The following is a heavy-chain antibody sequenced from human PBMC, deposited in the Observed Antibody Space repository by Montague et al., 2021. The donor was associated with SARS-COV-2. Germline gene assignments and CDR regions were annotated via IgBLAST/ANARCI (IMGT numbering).Heavy chain of an antibody. CDR3: ARGSSGYYTPRPFDY. Sequence: RAISGVSVSSNSAAWNWIRQSPSRGLEWLGRTYYRSKWYNDYAVSVKSRITINPDTSKNQFSLQLNSVTPEDTAVYYCARGSSGYYTPRPFDYWGQGTLVTVSS. CDR1: GVSVSSNSAA. D-gene: IGHD3-22*01. V-gene: IGHV6-1*01. CDR2: TYYRSKWYN. J-gene: IGHJ4*02.